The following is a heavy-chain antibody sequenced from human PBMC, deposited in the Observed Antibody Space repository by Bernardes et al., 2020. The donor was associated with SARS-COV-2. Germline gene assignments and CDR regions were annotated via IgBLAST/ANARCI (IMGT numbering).Heavy chain of an antibody. CDR3: ARGPCSTSCYWGLGGSWYFDL. D-gene: IGHD2-2*01. Sequence: ASVKVSFKASGYTFTGYYIHWVRQAPGQGLEWMGWINPNSGGTNYAQKFQGRVTMTRDTSISTAYMELSRLRSDDTAVYYCARGPCSTSCYWGLGGSWYFDLWGRGTLVTVSS. CDR2: INPNSGGT. J-gene: IGHJ2*01. CDR1: GYTFTGYY. V-gene: IGHV1-2*02.